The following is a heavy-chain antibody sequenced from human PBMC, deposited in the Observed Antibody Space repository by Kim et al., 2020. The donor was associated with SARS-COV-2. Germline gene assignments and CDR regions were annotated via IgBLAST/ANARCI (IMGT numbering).Heavy chain of an antibody. Sequence: GGSLRLSCGASGFTFSDYAMHWVRQAPGKGLDWVAVTSYDGSYKNYADSVKGRFTISRDASKNTLYLELNSLRAEDTAVYYCEREGATVDTPDLDNWGKG. J-gene: IGHJ4*02. CDR3: EREGATVDTPDLDN. V-gene: IGHV3-30*04. CDR2: TSYDGSYK. CDR1: GFTFSDYA. D-gene: IGHD4-17*01.